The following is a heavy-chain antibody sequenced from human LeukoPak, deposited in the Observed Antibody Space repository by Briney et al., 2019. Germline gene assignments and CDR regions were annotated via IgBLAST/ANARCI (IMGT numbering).Heavy chain of an antibody. Sequence: GRSLRLSCAASGFTFSSYGMHWVRQAPGKGLEWVAIISYDESNKYYADSVKGRFTISRDNSKNTLYLQMNSLRAEDTAVYYCARAHDILTGYYLFDYWGQGTLVTVSS. CDR1: GFTFSSYG. V-gene: IGHV3-30*03. CDR2: ISYDESNK. J-gene: IGHJ4*02. CDR3: ARAHDILTGYYLFDY. D-gene: IGHD3-9*01.